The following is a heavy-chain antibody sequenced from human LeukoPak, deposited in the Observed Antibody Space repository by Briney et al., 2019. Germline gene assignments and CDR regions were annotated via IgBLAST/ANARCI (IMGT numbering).Heavy chain of an antibody. CDR2: IYYSGST. CDR3: ARGLNSSGYYYDYYYYMDV. J-gene: IGHJ6*03. CDR1: GGSISSYY. D-gene: IGHD3-22*01. Sequence: SETLSLTCTVSGGSISSYYWSWIRQPPGKGLEWIGYIYYSGSTNYNPSLKSRVTISVDTSKNQFSLKLSSVTAADTAVYYCARGLNSSGYYYDYYYYMDVWGKGTTVTVSS. V-gene: IGHV4-59*01.